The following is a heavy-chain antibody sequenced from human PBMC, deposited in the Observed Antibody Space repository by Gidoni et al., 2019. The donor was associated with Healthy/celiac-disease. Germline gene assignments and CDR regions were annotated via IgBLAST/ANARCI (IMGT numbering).Heavy chain of an antibody. CDR2: ISYDGSNK. D-gene: IGHD6-6*01. J-gene: IGHJ4*02. CDR1: GVTFSSYG. Sequence: QVQLVESGGGVVQPGRSLRLSCAASGVTFSSYGMHWVRQAPGKGLGWVAVISYDGSNKYYADSVKGRFTISRDNSKNTLYLQMNSLRAEDTAVYYCAKMGVGYSSSQGHFDYWGQGTLVTVSS. V-gene: IGHV3-30*18. CDR3: AKMGVGYSSSQGHFDY.